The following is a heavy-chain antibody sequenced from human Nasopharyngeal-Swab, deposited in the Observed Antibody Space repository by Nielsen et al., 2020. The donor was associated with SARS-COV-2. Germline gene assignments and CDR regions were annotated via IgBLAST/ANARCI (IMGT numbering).Heavy chain of an antibody. CDR2: INDSGST. V-gene: IGHV4-34*01. CDR1: GGFFRGFY. J-gene: IGHJ4*02. D-gene: IGHD3-9*01. CDR3: ARGLRKVPIFPASQYYFDY. Sequence: GSLRLSCAVYGGFFRGFYWSWIRQPPGKGPEWIGEINDSGSTNYNPSLTGRVTISVDTSKSQVSLKLNSATAADTAVYYCARGLRKVPIFPASQYYFDYWGQGILVAVSS.